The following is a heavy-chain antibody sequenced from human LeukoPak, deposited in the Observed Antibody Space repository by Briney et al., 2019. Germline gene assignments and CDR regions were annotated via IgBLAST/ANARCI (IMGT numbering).Heavy chain of an antibody. V-gene: IGHV1-18*01. D-gene: IGHD2-2*01. CDR2: ISAYNGNT. CDR1: SYTFTSYG. CDR3: ARDHCSSTSCPLNWFDP. Sequence: WASVKVSCKASSYTFTSYGISWVRQAPGQGLEWMGWISAYNGNTNYAQKLQGRVTMTTDTSTSTAYMELRSLRSDDTAVYYCARDHCSSTSCPLNWFDPWGQGTLVTVSS. J-gene: IGHJ5*02.